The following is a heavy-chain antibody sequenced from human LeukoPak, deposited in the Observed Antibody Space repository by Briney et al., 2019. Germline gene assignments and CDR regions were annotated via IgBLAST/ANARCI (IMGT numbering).Heavy chain of an antibody. CDR3: AKAKSYYSNYDY. D-gene: IGHD4-11*01. Sequence: GGSLRLSCAASGFTFSNHGMSWVRQAPGKGLEWVSVISGSGANTYYADSLKGRFTISRDNSKNTLYLQMNSLRAEDTAVYYCAKAKSYYSNYDYWGQGTLVTVSS. CDR1: GFTFSNHG. V-gene: IGHV3-23*01. CDR2: ISGSGANT. J-gene: IGHJ4*02.